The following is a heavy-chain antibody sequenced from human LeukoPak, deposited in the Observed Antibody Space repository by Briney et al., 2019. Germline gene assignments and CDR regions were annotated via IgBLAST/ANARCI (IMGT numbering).Heavy chain of an antibody. D-gene: IGHD3-9*01. V-gene: IGHV3-7*01. CDR2: IKQDGSEI. CDR1: GFTFSNYW. J-gene: IGHJ3*02. CDR3: AREGAILRYFDWYHDAFDI. Sequence: GGSLRLSCAASGFTFSNYWMSWVRQAPGKGLEWVANIKQDGSEIYSVDSVKGRFTISRDNAKNSLYLQMNSLRAEDTAVYYCAREGAILRYFDWYHDAFDIWGQGTMVTVSS.